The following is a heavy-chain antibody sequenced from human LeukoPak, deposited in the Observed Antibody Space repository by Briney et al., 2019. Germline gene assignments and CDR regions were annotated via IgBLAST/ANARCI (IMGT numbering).Heavy chain of an antibody. CDR3: AKVRSPNSVYHGMDV. Sequence: PWGSLRLSCAASRFIFSSYGMHWVRQAPGKGLEWVAVISYDGSDKYYGGSVKGRFTISRENSKNTVYLQMSSLRAEDTAVYYCAKVRSPNSVYHGMDVWGQGTTVTVSS. CDR2: ISYDGSDK. D-gene: IGHD1-1*01. V-gene: IGHV3-30*18. J-gene: IGHJ6*02. CDR1: RFIFSSYG.